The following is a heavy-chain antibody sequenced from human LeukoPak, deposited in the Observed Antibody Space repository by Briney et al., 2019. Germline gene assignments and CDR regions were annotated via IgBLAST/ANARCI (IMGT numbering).Heavy chain of an antibody. J-gene: IGHJ3*02. V-gene: IGHV3-21*01. CDR3: ARDPTQIAYCGGDCLGAFDI. CDR2: ISSSSSYI. Sequence: GGSLRLSCAASGFTFSSYSMNWVRQAPGKGLEWVSSISSSSSYIYYADSVKGRFTISRDNAKNSLYLQMNSLRAEDTAVYYCARDPTQIAYCGGDCLGAFDIWGQGTMVTVSS. D-gene: IGHD2-21*02. CDR1: GFTFSSYS.